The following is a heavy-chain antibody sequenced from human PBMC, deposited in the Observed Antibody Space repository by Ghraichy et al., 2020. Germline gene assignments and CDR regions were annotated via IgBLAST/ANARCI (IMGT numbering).Heavy chain of an antibody. CDR2: ISYDGSNK. Sequence: GGSLRHSCAASGFTFSSYAMHWVRQAPGKGLEWVAVISYDGSNKYYADSVKGRFTISRDNSKNTLYLQMNSLRAEDTAVYYCARGFLNTHYYYYYMDVWGKGTTVTVSS. CDR1: GFTFSSYA. D-gene: IGHD2-2*02. CDR3: ARGFLNTHYYYYYMDV. V-gene: IGHV3-30*04. J-gene: IGHJ6*03.